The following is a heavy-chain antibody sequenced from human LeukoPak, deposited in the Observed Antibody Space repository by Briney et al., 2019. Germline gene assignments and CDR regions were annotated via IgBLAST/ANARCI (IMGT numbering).Heavy chain of an antibody. Sequence: GGSLRLSCAASGFTFSDYAMRWVRPAPAKGLEWLSEISGGGDGAYHADSVKGRFTISRDNSKNTLYLHMNSLRAEDTAVYYCTTSWPKVREGDQWGQGTLVTVSS. CDR2: ISGGGDGA. V-gene: IGHV3-23*01. CDR1: GFTFSDYA. J-gene: IGHJ4*02. CDR3: TTSWPKVREGDQ. D-gene: IGHD3-10*01.